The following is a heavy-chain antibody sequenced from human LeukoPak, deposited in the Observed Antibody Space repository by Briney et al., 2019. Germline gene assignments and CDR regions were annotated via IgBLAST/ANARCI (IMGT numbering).Heavy chain of an antibody. Sequence: GGSLRLSCAASGFTFNNYAMIWVRQAPGKGLEWVSVISGSGNSTYYADSVKGRFTISRDNSKNTLYLQMNSLRVEDTAVYYCAKQYDFWSGPDYWGQGTLVTVSS. CDR3: AKQYDFWSGPDY. D-gene: IGHD3-3*01. CDR2: ISGSGNST. J-gene: IGHJ4*02. V-gene: IGHV3-23*01. CDR1: GFTFNNYA.